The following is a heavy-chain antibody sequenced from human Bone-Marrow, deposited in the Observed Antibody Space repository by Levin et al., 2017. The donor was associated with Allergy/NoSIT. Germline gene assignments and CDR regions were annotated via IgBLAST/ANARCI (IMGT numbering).Heavy chain of an antibody. CDR3: ARAYYGGNSGPDY. J-gene: IGHJ4*02. CDR2: ISHSGTT. Sequence: ASETLSLTCGVSGYSISSGYYWGWIRQSPGKGLEWIGSISHSGTTYYTFSLESRVTISLDKAKNQFSLKLRSVTAADTAVYYCARAYYGGNSGPDYWGQGTLVIVSS. D-gene: IGHD4-23*01. CDR1: GYSISSGYY. V-gene: IGHV4-38-2*01.